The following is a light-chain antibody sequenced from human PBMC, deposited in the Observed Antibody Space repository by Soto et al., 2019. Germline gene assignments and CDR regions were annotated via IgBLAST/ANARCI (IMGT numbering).Light chain of an antibody. Sequence: QSVLTQPPSVSGAPGQRVTISCTGSSSNIGAGYDVHWYQQLPGAAPTLLISANSDRPSGVPDRFSGSKSGTSASLASTGLQTEDEADYYCQSFDRSLTAWVFGGGTKLTV. V-gene: IGLV1-40*01. CDR3: QSFDRSLTAWV. CDR1: SSNIGAGYD. CDR2: ANS. J-gene: IGLJ3*02.